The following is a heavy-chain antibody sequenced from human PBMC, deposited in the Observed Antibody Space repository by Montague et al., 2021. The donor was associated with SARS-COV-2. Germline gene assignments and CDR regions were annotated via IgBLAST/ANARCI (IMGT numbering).Heavy chain of an antibody. CDR3: ARDRFDFGAGRQGTIDF. J-gene: IGHJ4*02. Sequence: SETLSLTCSVSGDSITNRYWSWIRQPAGKGLEWIGRMHFTGKTNFSPFFSSRLTMSAGTSKNQFSLKLTSVTAADTAIYFCARDRFDFGAGRQGTIDFWGQGTLVTVSS. D-gene: IGHD3-10*01. V-gene: IGHV4-4*07. CDR1: GDSITNRY. CDR2: MHFTGKT.